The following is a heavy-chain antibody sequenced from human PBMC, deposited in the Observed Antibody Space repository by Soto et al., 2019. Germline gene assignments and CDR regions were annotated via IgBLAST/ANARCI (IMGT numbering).Heavy chain of an antibody. D-gene: IGHD6-13*01. J-gene: IGHJ3*02. Sequence: SLKVSCQASGGTLSSYTISWVRQAPGQGLEWMGRIIPILGIANYAQKFQGRVTITADKSTSTAYMELSSLRSEDTAVYYCASAQRSSSFSSDAFDIWGQGTMVTVSS. V-gene: IGHV1-69*02. CDR2: IIPILGIA. CDR1: GGTLSSYT. CDR3: ASAQRSSSFSSDAFDI.